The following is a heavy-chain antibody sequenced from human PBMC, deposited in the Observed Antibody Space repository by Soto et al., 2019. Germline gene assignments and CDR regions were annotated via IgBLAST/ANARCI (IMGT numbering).Heavy chain of an antibody. CDR3: ARGQSYGSGSYYSNWFDP. CDR2: IWYDGSNK. V-gene: IGHV3-33*01. CDR1: GFTFSSYC. D-gene: IGHD3-10*01. Sequence: QVQLVESGGGVVQPGRSLRLSCAASGFTFSSYCMHLVRQAPGKGLEWVAVIWYDGSNKYYADSVKGRFTISRDNSKNTLYMQMNSLRAEDTAVDYCARGQSYGSGSYYSNWFDPWGQGTLVTVSS. J-gene: IGHJ5*02.